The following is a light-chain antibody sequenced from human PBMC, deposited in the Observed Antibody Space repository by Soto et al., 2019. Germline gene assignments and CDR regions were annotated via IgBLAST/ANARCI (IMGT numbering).Light chain of an antibody. J-gene: IGLJ1*01. CDR3: SSYTSSSTPYV. V-gene: IGLV2-14*01. CDR1: SSDVGGYTY. CDR2: DVT. Sequence: QSALTQPASVSGSPGQSITISCTGTSSDVGGYTYVSWYQQHPLKAPKLLIYDVTNRPSGVSDRFSGSKSGNTASLTISGLQAEDEADYYCSSYTSSSTPYVLGTGTKLTVL.